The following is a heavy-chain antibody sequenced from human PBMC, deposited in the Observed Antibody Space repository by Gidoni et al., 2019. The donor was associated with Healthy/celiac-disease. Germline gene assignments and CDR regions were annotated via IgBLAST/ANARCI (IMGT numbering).Heavy chain of an antibody. J-gene: IGHJ4*02. CDR3: ATLLRGSIAVAGTGSPDY. CDR2: ISSSSSTI. CDR1: GFTFSSYS. V-gene: IGHV3-48*01. Sequence: EVQLVESGGGLVQPGGSLRLSCAASGFTFSSYSMNWVRQAPGKGLEWVSYISSSSSTIYYADSVKGRFTISRDNAKNSLYLQMNSLRAEDTAVYYCATLLRGSIAVAGTGSPDYWGQGTLVTVSS. D-gene: IGHD6-19*01.